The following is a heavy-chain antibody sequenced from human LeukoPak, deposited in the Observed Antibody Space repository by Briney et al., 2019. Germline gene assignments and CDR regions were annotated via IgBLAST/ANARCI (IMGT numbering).Heavy chain of an antibody. CDR2: IYYSGST. CDR1: GGSISSYY. J-gene: IGHJ3*02. Sequence: PSETLSLTCTVSGGSISSYYWSWIRQPPGKGLEWIGYIYYSGSTNYNPSLKSRVTISVDTSKNQFSLKLSSVTAADTAVYYCARDHTGRDAFDIWGQGTMVTVSS. CDR3: ARDHTGRDAFDI. V-gene: IGHV4-59*12. D-gene: IGHD4-17*01.